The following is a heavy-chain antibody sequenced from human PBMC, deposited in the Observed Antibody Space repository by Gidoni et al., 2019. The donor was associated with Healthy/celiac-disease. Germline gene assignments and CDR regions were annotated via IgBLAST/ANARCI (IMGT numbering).Heavy chain of an antibody. CDR2: IIPILGIA. Sequence: EVKKPGSSVKVYCKASGGTFSSYTISWVRQDTGQGMEWMGRIIPILGIANYAQKFQGRVTITADNSTSTAYMELSSLRSEDTAVYYCDSGRGYSVYRPVDYWGQGTLVTVSS. J-gene: IGHJ4*02. V-gene: IGHV1-69*02. CDR3: DSGRGYSVYRPVDY. CDR1: GGTFSSYT. D-gene: IGHD5-12*01.